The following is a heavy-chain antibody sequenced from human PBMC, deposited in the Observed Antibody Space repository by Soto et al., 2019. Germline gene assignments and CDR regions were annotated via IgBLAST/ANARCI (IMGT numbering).Heavy chain of an antibody. CDR1: GYSFTSYC. CDR3: ARQRPSAAGNYYYYGMDV. Sequence: PVECLNISCKASGYSFTSYCIYGICPMPGKGLELMGIIYPGDSDTRYSPSFQGQVTISADKSISTAYLQWSSLKASDTAMYYCARQRPSAAGNYYYYGMDVWGQGTTVTVSS. V-gene: IGHV5-51*01. CDR2: IYPGDSDT. J-gene: IGHJ6*02. D-gene: IGHD6-13*01.